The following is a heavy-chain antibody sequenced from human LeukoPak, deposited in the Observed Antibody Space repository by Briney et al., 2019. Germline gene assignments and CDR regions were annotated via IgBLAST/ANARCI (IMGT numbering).Heavy chain of an antibody. V-gene: IGHV1-46*01. J-gene: IGHJ3*02. CDR1: GYTFTDYY. D-gene: IGHD1-1*01. CDR2: INPSSGYT. CDR3: ARSDSWNDAFDM. Sequence: ASVKVSCKASGYTFTDYYIHWVRQAPGQGLEWMGLINPSSGYTVYTQKFQGRVTMTRDTSTSTAYMDLSSLTSEDTASYYCARSDSWNDAFDMWGQGTPVSVSS.